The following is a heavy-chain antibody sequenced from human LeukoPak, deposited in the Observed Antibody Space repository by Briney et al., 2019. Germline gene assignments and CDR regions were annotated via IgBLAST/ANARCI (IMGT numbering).Heavy chain of an antibody. CDR1: GYSISSGYY. Sequence: SETLSLTCTVSGYSISSGYYWGWIRQPPGKGLEWIGSIYHSGSTYYNPSLKSRVTISVDTSKNQFSLKLSSVTAADTAVYYCARDGLRVTMVRGVTNPWGQGTLVTVSS. J-gene: IGHJ5*02. CDR3: ARDGLRVTMVRGVTNP. V-gene: IGHV4-38-2*02. CDR2: IYHSGST. D-gene: IGHD3-10*01.